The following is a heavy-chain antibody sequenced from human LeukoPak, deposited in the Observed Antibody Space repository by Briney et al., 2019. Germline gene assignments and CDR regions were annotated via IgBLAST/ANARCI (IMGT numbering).Heavy chain of an antibody. D-gene: IGHD6-25*01. Sequence: SETLSLTCTVSGGSISSYYWSWIRQPPGKGLEWIANIYHTGSTNYNPSLSSRVTISIDTAKDQFSLKLTSVTAADTAVYYCARRGRNSSGWQDYLWGQGTLVTVSS. J-gene: IGHJ4*02. V-gene: IGHV4-59*01. CDR1: GGSISSYY. CDR2: IYHTGST. CDR3: ARRGRNSSGWQDYL.